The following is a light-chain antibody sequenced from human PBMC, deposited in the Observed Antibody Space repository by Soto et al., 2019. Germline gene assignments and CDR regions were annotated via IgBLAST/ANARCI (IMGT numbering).Light chain of an antibody. J-gene: IGLJ2*01. CDR1: NIGTKG. Sequence: SYELTQPPSVSVAPGQTARITCGGDNIGTKGVHWYQQKPGQAPVMVVYDDDDRPSGIPERFSGSNSGNTATLTISRVEAGDEAEYYCQVCDSPSDHPHLVFGGGTKLTVL. CDR3: QVCDSPSDHPHLV. CDR2: DDD. V-gene: IGLV3-21*02.